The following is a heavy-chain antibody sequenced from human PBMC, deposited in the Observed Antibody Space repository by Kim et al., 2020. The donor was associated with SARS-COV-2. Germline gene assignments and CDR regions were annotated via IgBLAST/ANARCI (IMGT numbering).Heavy chain of an antibody. CDR3: ARDRELLRGGYYYGMDV. CDR1: GGSISSGGYY. J-gene: IGHJ6*02. V-gene: IGHV4-31*03. D-gene: IGHD1-26*01. CDR2: IYYSGST. Sequence: SETLSLTCTVSGGSISSGGYYWSWIRQHPGKGLEWIGYIYYSGSTYYNPSLKSRVTISVDTSKNQFSLKLSSVTAADTAVYYCARDRELLRGGYYYGMDVWGQGTTVTVSS.